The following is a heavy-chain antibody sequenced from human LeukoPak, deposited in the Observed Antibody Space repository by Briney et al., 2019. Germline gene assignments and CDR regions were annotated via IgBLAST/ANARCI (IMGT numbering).Heavy chain of an antibody. J-gene: IGHJ3*02. CDR1: GGSISSSSYY. Sequence: SETLSLTCTVSGGSISSSSYYWGWIRQPPGKGLEWIGSIYYSGSTYYNPSLKSRVTISVDTSKNQFSLKLSSVTAADTAVYHCARVLVVVAATSSYGAFDIWGQGTMVTVSS. D-gene: IGHD2-15*01. CDR2: IYYSGST. CDR3: ARVLVVVAATSSYGAFDI. V-gene: IGHV4-39*07.